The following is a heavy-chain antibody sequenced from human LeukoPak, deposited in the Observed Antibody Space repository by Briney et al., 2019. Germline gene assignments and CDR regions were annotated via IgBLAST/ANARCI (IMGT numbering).Heavy chain of an antibody. V-gene: IGHV3-43*02. CDR2: ITGDGGST. J-gene: IGHJ4*02. D-gene: IGHD3-22*01. Sequence: PGGSLRLSCAASGFAFDDYAMHWVRQAPGKGLEWVSFITGDGGSTYYADSVKGRFTISRDNSKNSLYLQMNSLRTQDTALYYCAKGYHYDSSGHYYLDYWGQGTLVTVSS. CDR3: AKGYHYDSSGHYYLDY. CDR1: GFAFDDYA.